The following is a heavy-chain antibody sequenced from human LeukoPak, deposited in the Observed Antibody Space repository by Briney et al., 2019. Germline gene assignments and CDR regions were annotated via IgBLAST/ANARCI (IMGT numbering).Heavy chain of an antibody. CDR1: GGSISTYY. D-gene: IGHD3-22*01. Sequence: NPSETLSLTCTVSGGSISTYYWSWIRQPPGKGLEWIGYIYYTGSTTYNPSLRSRVAISIDTSKNQFSLRLNSVTAADTAVYYCARGRADSRGTSFDYWGQGTLVTVSS. V-gene: IGHV4-59*01. CDR3: ARGRADSRGTSFDY. J-gene: IGHJ4*02. CDR2: IYYTGST.